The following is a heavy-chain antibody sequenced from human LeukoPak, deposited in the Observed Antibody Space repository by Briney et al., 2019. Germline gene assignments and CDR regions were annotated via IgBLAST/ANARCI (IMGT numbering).Heavy chain of an antibody. Sequence: ASVKVSCKASGDTFTGYYMHWVRQAPGQGLEWMGWINPNSGGTNYAQKFQGRVTMTRDTSISTAYMELSRLRSDDTAVYYCARVGQLVPAFDYWGQGTLVTVSS. D-gene: IGHD6-6*01. CDR3: ARVGQLVPAFDY. J-gene: IGHJ4*02. CDR2: INPNSGGT. CDR1: GDTFTGYY. V-gene: IGHV1-2*02.